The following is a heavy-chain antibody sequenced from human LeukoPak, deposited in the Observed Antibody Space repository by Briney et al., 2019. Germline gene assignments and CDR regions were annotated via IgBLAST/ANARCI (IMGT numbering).Heavy chain of an antibody. J-gene: IGHJ3*02. CDR3: AKHFHYDSSGYYPNDAFDI. D-gene: IGHD3-22*01. CDR2: ISGSGSST. V-gene: IGHV3-23*01. Sequence: GGSLRLSCAASGFAFSSYTMNWVRQAPGKGLEWVSVISGSGSSTKYADSVKGRFTISRDNSKNTLYLQMNSQRDKDTALYYCAKHFHYDSSGYYPNDAFDICGQGTMVIVSA. CDR1: GFAFSSYT.